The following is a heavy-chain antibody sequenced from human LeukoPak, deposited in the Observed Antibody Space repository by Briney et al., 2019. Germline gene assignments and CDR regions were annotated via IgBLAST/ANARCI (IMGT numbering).Heavy chain of an antibody. V-gene: IGHV3-64*01. J-gene: IGHJ4*02. CDR2: ISSDGGST. D-gene: IGHD3-3*01. Sequence: GGSLRLSCAASGFAFSSYAMYWVRQAPGKGLEYVSAISSDGGSTYYANSVKGRFTISRDNSKNTLYLQMGSLRAEDMAVYYCARVGSGYYTDYWGQGTLVTVSP. CDR3: ARVGSGYYTDY. CDR1: GFAFSSYA.